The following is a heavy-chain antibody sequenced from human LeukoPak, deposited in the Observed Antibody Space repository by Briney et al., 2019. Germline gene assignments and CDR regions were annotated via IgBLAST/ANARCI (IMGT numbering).Heavy chain of an antibody. J-gene: IGHJ4*02. CDR2: ISISGSTI. V-gene: IGHV3-11*01. CDR3: ARVRYCSGGSCYPLRPYFDY. D-gene: IGHD2-15*01. Sequence: LSLTCAVSGFTFSDYYMTWIRQAPGKGLEWVSFISISGSTIYYADSVQGRFTISRDNAKNSLYLQMNSLRAEDTAVYYCARVRYCSGGSCYPLRPYFDYWGQGTLVTVSS. CDR1: GFTFSDYY.